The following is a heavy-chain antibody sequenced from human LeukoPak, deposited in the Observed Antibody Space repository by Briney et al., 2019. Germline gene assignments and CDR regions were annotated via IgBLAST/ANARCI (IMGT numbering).Heavy chain of an antibody. CDR1: GFTFSSYA. CDR3: AKDPWGYSYGLSFDY. CDR2: ISGSGGST. V-gene: IGHV3-23*01. D-gene: IGHD5-18*01. J-gene: IGHJ4*02. Sequence: PGGSLRLSCAASGFTFSSYAMSWVRQAPGKGLEWVSAISGSGGSTYYADSVKGRFTISRDNSKNTLYLQMNSLRAEDTAVYYCAKDPWGYSYGLSFDYWGQGTLVTVSS.